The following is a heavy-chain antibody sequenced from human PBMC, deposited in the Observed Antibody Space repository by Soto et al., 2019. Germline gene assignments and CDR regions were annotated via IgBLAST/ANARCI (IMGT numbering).Heavy chain of an antibody. CDR2: FDPEDGET. D-gene: IGHD3-22*01. J-gene: IGHJ3*02. CDR1: GYTLTELS. Sequence: ASVKVSCKVSGYTLTELSMHWVRQAPGKGLGWMGGFDPEDGETIYAQKFQGRVTMTEDTSTDTAYMELSSLRSEDTAVYYCATDSSGYDDAFDIWGQGTMVTVSS. CDR3: ATDSSGYDDAFDI. V-gene: IGHV1-24*01.